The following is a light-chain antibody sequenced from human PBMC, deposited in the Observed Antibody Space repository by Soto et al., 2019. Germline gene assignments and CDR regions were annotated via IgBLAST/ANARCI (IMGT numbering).Light chain of an antibody. Sequence: EIVLTQSPGTLSLSPGERATLSCRASQSVSSNFLAWYQEKPGQAPRLLIYGASSRATGIPDRFSGSGSGTEFTLTISGLQSEDFAVYYCQQYNNWPPITFGQGTRLEI. CDR1: QSVSSN. CDR3: QQYNNWPPIT. J-gene: IGKJ5*01. CDR2: GAS. V-gene: IGKV3D-15*01.